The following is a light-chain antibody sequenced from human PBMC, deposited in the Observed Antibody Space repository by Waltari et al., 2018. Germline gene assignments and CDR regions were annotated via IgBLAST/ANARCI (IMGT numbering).Light chain of an antibody. J-gene: IGKJ2*01. CDR1: QEIRRY. Sequence: DVQMTQSPSSLSASVGDRVTITCQASQEIRRYLNWYQQKPGTAPKLLINDASNLMSGVPSRFSGSGSGTDFTLIISSLQPEDLATYHCQQYDVLPYTFGQGTKLEI. CDR3: QQYDVLPYT. V-gene: IGKV1-33*01. CDR2: DAS.